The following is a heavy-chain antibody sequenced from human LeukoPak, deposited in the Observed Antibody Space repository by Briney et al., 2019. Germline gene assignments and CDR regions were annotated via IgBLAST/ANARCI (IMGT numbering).Heavy chain of an antibody. CDR3: AKDRVRVWFGDLGLGYYYYYGMDV. J-gene: IGHJ6*02. Sequence: PGGSLRLSCAASGFTFSSYSMNWVRQAPGKGLEWVSSISSSSSYIYYADSVKGRFTISRDNAKNSLYQQMNSLRAEDTALYYCAKDRVRVWFGDLGLGYYYYYGMDVWGQGTTVTVSS. D-gene: IGHD3-10*01. CDR1: GFTFSSYS. CDR2: ISSSSSYI. V-gene: IGHV3-21*04.